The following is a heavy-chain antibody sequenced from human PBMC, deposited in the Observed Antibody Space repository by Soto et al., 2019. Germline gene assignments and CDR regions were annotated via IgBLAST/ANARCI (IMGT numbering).Heavy chain of an antibody. J-gene: IGHJ6*02. CDR1: GYSFTSYW. CDR3: ARLDFWRVYYYYGMDV. D-gene: IGHD3-3*01. Sequence: GESLKISCKGSGYSFTSYWISWVRQMPGKGLEWMGRIDPSDSYTNYSPSFQGHVTISADKSISTAYLQWSSLKASDTAMYYCARLDFWRVYYYYGMDVWGQGTTVTVSS. V-gene: IGHV5-10-1*01. CDR2: IDPSDSYT.